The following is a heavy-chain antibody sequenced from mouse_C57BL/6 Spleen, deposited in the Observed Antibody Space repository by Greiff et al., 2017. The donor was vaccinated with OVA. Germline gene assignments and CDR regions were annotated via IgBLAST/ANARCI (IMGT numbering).Heavy chain of an antibody. CDR3: ARWDDGYYDY. CDR2: IDPSDSDT. V-gene: IGHV1-52*01. J-gene: IGHJ2*01. D-gene: IGHD2-3*01. Sequence: QVQLQQPGAELVRPGSSVKLSCKASGYTFTSYWMHWVKQRPIQGLEWIGNIDPSDSDTHYNQKFKDKATFTVDKSSSTAYMPLSSLTSEDSAVYYCARWDDGYYDYWGQGTTLTVSS. CDR1: GYTFTSYW.